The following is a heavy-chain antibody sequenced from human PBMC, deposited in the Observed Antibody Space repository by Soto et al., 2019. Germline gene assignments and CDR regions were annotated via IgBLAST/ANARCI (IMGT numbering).Heavy chain of an antibody. CDR1: GFTFSSYS. Sequence: GGSLRLSCADSGFTFSSYSMNWVRQAPGKGLEWVSSISSSSSYIYYADSVKGRFTISRDNAKNSLYLQMNSLRAEDTAVYYCARVTRGDYYYFDYWGQGTLVTVSS. CDR3: ARVTRGDYYYFDY. V-gene: IGHV3-21*04. D-gene: IGHD4-17*01. CDR2: ISSSSSYI. J-gene: IGHJ4*02.